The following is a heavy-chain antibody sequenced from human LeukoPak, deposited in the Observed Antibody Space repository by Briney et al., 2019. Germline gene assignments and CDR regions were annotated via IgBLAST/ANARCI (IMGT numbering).Heavy chain of an antibody. CDR3: ASVLYCGADCYSGRYFFDY. V-gene: IGHV1-2*02. CDR2: INPNSGGT. CDR1: GYTFTAYY. D-gene: IGHD2-21*02. Sequence: ASVKVSFKSSGYTFTAYYMNWVRQPPAQGLEWMGWINPNSGGTNYAQNFQGRVTMTRDTYISTVYMELNSLRSDDTAVYYCASVLYCGADCYSGRYFFDYWGQGTLVTVSS. J-gene: IGHJ4*02.